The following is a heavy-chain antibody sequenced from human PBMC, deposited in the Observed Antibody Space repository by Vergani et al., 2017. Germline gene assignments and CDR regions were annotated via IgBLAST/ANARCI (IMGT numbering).Heavy chain of an antibody. CDR3: ARVQELYDFWSGYRVRYYYYMDV. CDR2: INRSGST. J-gene: IGHJ6*03. V-gene: IGHV4-34*01. CDR1: GGSFSGYY. Sequence: QVQLQQWGAGLLKPSETLSLTCAVYGGSFSGYYWSWIRQPPGKGLEWIGEINRSGSTNYNPSLKSRVTISVDTSKNQFSLKLSSVTAADTAVYYCARVQELYDFWSGYRVRYYYYMDVWGKGTTVTVSS. D-gene: IGHD3-3*01.